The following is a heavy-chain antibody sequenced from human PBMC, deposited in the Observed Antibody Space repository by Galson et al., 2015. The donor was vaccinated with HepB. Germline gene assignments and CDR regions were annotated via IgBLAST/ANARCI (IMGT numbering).Heavy chain of an antibody. CDR3: AYGVDV. CDR1: GDSVSSTYAV. CDR2: TYYRSKWIY. V-gene: IGHV6-1*01. J-gene: IGHJ6*02. Sequence: CAISGDSVSSTYAVWNWIRQSPSRGLEWLGRTYYRSKWIYDYAESVKSRIAITPDTSKNLVSLQLHSVTPVDAAVYYCAYGVDVGGRGTTVTASS.